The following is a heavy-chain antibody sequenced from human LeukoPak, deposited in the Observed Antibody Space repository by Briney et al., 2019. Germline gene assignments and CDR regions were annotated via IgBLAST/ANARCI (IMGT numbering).Heavy chain of an antibody. CDR2: IYTSGST. V-gene: IGHV4-4*07. J-gene: IGHJ4*02. D-gene: IGHD6-13*01. CDR1: GGSISSYY. Sequence: PSETLSLTCTVSGGSISSYYWSWIRQPAEKGLEWIGRIYTSGSTNYNPSLKSRVTMSVDTSKNQFSLKLSSVTAADTAVYYCARGIVAAGMVYYFDYWGQGTLVTVSS. CDR3: ARGIVAAGMVYYFDY.